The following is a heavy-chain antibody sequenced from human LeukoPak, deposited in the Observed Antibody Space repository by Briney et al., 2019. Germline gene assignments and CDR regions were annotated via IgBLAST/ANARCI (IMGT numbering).Heavy chain of an antibody. V-gene: IGHV1-2*02. CDR1: GYTFTSYD. D-gene: IGHD3-16*02. CDR2: INPNSGGT. CDR3: ARAFYRYTADY. Sequence: ASVKVSCKASGYTFTSYDINWVRQATGQGLEWMGWINPNSGGTNYAQKFQGRVTMTRDTSISTAYMELSRLRSDDTAVYYCARAFYRYTADYWGQGTLVTVSS. J-gene: IGHJ4*02.